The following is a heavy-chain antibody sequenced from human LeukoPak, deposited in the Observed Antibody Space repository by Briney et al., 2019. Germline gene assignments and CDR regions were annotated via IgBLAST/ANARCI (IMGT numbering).Heavy chain of an antibody. V-gene: IGHV1-24*01. CDR1: GYTLTELS. D-gene: IGHD5-18*01. Sequence: ASVNVSCKVSGYTLTELSMHWVRQAPGKGLEWMGGFDPEDGETIYAQKFQGRVTMTEDTSTDTAYMELSSLRSEDTAVYYCTILKVDTAMVYYYYYGMDVWGQGTTVTVSS. CDR2: FDPEDGET. CDR3: TILKVDTAMVYYYYYGMDV. J-gene: IGHJ6*02.